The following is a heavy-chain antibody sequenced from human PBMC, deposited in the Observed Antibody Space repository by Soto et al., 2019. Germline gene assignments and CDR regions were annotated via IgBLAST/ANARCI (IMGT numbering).Heavy chain of an antibody. CDR1: GFTFSSYA. CDR3: ASEGDRRDGYSQFDY. D-gene: IGHD4-4*01. J-gene: IGHJ4*02. V-gene: IGHV3-30-3*01. CDR2: ISYDGSNK. Sequence: GGSLRLSCAASGFTFSSYAMHWVRQAPGKGLEWVAVISYDGSNKYYADSVKGRFTISRDNSKNTLYLQMNSLRAEDTAVYYCASEGDRRDGYSQFDYWGQGTLVTVSS.